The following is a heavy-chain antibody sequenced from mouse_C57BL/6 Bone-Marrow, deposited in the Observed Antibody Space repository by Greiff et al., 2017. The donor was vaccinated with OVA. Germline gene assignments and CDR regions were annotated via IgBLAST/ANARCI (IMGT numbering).Heavy chain of an antibody. CDR2: IRNKANNHAT. J-gene: IGHJ1*03. CDR1: GFTFSDAW. V-gene: IGHV6-6*01. D-gene: IGHD1-1*01. CDR3: RERTVYYYGSYWYFDG. Sequence: DVQLVESGGGLVQPGGSMKLSCAASGFTFSDAWMDWVRQSPEKGLEWVAEIRNKANNHATYYAESVKGRFTISRDDSKSSVYLQMNSLRAEDTGIYYCRERTVYYYGSYWYFDGWGTGTTVTVSS.